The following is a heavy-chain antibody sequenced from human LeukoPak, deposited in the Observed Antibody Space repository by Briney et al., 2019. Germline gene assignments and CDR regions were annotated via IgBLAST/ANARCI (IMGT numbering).Heavy chain of an antibody. CDR3: ARHNNVLRFLEWFGGFDY. D-gene: IGHD3-3*01. J-gene: IGHJ4*02. CDR1: GGSISSSSYY. Sequence: SETLSLTCTVSGGSISSSSYYWGWIRQPPGKGLEWIGSIYYSGSTYYNPSLKSRVTISVDTSKNQFSLKLSSVTAADTAVYYCARHNNVLRFLEWFGGFDYWGQGTLVTVLS. CDR2: IYYSGST. V-gene: IGHV4-39*01.